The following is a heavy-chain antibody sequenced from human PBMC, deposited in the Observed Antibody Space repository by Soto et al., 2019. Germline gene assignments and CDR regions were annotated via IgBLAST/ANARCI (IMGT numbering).Heavy chain of an antibody. D-gene: IGHD6-19*01. CDR3: AKAGFSSGWSHSYFDY. CDR2: MSGTGGST. J-gene: IGHJ4*02. V-gene: IGHV3-23*01. CDR1: GFTFSSYA. Sequence: EVQLLESGGGLVQPGRSLRLSCAASGFTFSSYAMNWVRQAPGKGLEWVSAMSGTGGSTYYADSVKGRFTISRDNSKNTLYLQMNSLRVEDTAVFYCAKAGFSSGWSHSYFDYWGQGTLVTVSS.